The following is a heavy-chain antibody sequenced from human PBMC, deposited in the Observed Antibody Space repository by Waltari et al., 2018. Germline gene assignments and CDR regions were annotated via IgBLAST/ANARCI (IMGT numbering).Heavy chain of an antibody. CDR2: INHSGST. CDR3: ARGRRYYYDSSGYYHYYYYYMDV. V-gene: IGHV4-34*01. D-gene: IGHD3-22*01. CDR1: GGSFSGYY. J-gene: IGHJ6*03. Sequence: QVQLQQWGAGLLKPSETLSLTCAVYGGSFSGYYWSWIRQPPGKGLGWIGEINHSGSTNYTPSLKSRVTISVDTSKNQFSLKLSSVTAADTAVYYCARGRRYYYDSSGYYHYYYYYMDVWGKGTTVTVSS.